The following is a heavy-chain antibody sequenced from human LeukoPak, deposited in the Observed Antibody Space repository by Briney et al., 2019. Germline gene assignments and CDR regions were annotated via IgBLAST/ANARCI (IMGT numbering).Heavy chain of an antibody. V-gene: IGHV3-74*03. CDR2: INGDGSTT. Sequence: GGSLRLSCAASGFTFSTYWINWVRQGPGKGLVWVALINGDGSTTTHADSVKGRFTISRDNAKNTVYLQMNSLRDEDTAVYYCARDYAGSLDYWGQGTLVTVSS. J-gene: IGHJ4*02. CDR3: ARDYAGSLDY. CDR1: GFTFSTYW. D-gene: IGHD3-10*01.